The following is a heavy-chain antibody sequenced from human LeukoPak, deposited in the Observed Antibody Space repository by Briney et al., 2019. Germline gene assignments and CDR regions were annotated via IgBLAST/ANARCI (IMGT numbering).Heavy chain of an antibody. CDR1: GFTLSGSA. J-gene: IGHJ4*02. CDR3: AKDGLYYDGSEHVYYFDS. Sequence: GGSLKLSCAASGFTLSGSAMHWVRQASGRGLEWVGRIRSKSNGDATEYAASVKGRFTISRDDSKNTAYLQLNRLKTEDTAVYYCAKDGLYYDGSEHVYYFDSWGQGTLVTVSS. V-gene: IGHV3-73*01. CDR2: IRSKSNGDAT. D-gene: IGHD3-22*01.